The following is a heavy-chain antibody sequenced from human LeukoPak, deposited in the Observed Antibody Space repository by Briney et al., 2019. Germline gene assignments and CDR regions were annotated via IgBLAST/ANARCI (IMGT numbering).Heavy chain of an antibody. J-gene: IGHJ4*02. V-gene: IGHV3-30-3*01. CDR3: ARDGGEQWLGFDY. Sequence: GGSLRLSCAASGFTFSSYAMSWVRQAPGKGLEWVALISYDGSNKYYADSVKGRFTISRDNSKNTLYLQMNSLRAEDTAVYYCARDGGEQWLGFDYWGQGTLVTVSS. CDR1: GFTFSSYA. D-gene: IGHD6-19*01. CDR2: ISYDGSNK.